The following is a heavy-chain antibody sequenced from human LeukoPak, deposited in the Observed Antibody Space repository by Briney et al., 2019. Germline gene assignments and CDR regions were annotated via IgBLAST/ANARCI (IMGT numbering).Heavy chain of an antibody. J-gene: IGHJ6*02. CDR3: ARDAQWDYYYYYVMDV. D-gene: IGHD2-8*01. CDR1: GYTFTGYY. CDR2: INPHSGGT. V-gene: IGHV1-2*02. Sequence: VASVNVSCQASGYTFTGYYMHWVRQAPGQAREWLGWINPHSGGTNYAQQSQGRVTMTRDTSIGTAYMVLSGLSSDCTALDYCARDAQWDYYYYYVMDVWGQGTTVTVSS.